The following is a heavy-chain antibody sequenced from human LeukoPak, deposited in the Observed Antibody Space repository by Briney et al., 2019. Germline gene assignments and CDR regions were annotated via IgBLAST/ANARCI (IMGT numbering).Heavy chain of an antibody. CDR1: GGSMSNYY. CDR2: IYYSGTT. V-gene: IGHV4-59*01. Sequence: PSETLSLTCTVSGGSMSNYYWIWIRQPPGKGLEWIGYIYYSGTTSYNPSLKSRVTISVDTSKNQFSLKLNSMTAADAAVYYCAREVYGSGSNNWFDPWGQGTLVTVSS. D-gene: IGHD3-10*01. CDR3: AREVYGSGSNNWFDP. J-gene: IGHJ5*02.